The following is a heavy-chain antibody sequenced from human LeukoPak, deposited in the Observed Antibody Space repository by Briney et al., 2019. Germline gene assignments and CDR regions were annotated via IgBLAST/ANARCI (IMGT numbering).Heavy chain of an antibody. CDR1: GYTFTGYY. V-gene: IGHV1-2*02. Sequence: ASVKVSCKASGYTFTGYYMHWVRQAPGQGLEWMGWINPNSGGTNYTQKFQGRVTMTRDTSISTAYMELSRLRSDDTAVYYCARVLGTGGFLGYWGQGTLVTVSS. J-gene: IGHJ4*02. CDR3: ARVLGTGGFLGY. CDR2: INPNSGGT. D-gene: IGHD7-27*01.